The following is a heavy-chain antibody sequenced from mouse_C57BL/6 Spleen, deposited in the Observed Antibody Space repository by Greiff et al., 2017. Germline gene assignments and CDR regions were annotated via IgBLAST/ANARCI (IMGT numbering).Heavy chain of an antibody. V-gene: IGHV1-39*01. CDR2: INPNYGTT. Sequence: VQLQQSGPELVKPGASVKISCKASGYSFTDYNMNWVKQSNGKSLEWLGVINPNYGTTSYPQKFKGKATMTVDQTSNTAYLQLNSLTSEDYAVYYCARRYDYDTRDNAMDYWGQGTSVTVSS. CDR1: GYSFTDYN. CDR3: ARRYDYDTRDNAMDY. D-gene: IGHD2-4*01. J-gene: IGHJ4*01.